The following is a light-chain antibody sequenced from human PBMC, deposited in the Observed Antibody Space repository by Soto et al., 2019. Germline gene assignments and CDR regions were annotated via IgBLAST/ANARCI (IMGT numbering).Light chain of an antibody. Sequence: DIQMTQSPSSLSASVGDRVTITCRASQAMRNDVAWYQQKSWKAPKRLIYAASSLQSGVPSRFSGSGSGTEFTLTISSLQPEDFATYYCLQHNSYPLTFGGGTKVEIK. CDR2: AAS. J-gene: IGKJ4*01. CDR1: QAMRND. V-gene: IGKV1-17*01. CDR3: LQHNSYPLT.